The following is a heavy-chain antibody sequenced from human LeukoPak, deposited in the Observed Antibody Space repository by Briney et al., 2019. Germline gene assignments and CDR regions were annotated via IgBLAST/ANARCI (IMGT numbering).Heavy chain of an antibody. CDR2: IYYTGST. CDR1: GGSLSSGSYF. D-gene: IGHD3-9*01. V-gene: IGHV4-61*01. CDR3: ARDRLQYSTPYAMDV. J-gene: IGHJ6*02. Sequence: SETLSLTCTVSGGSLSSGSYFWGWIRQPPGKGLEWIGYIYYTGSTNYNPSLKSRVTISVDTSKNQFSLRLSSVTAADTAVYYCARDRLQYSTPYAMDVWGQGTTVTVSS.